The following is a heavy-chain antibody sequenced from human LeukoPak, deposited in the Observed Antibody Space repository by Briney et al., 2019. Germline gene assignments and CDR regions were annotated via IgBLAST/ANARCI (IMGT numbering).Heavy chain of an antibody. V-gene: IGHV3-23*01. CDR1: GFTFSNYA. CDR3: ARDSIITIFGVVIPFDY. Sequence: GGSLRLSCAASGFTFSNYAMNWVRQAPGKGLEWVSAISGSGGNTYYADSVKGRFTISRDNSKNTLYLQMNSLRAEDTAVYYCARDSIITIFGVVIPFDYWGQGTLVTVSS. J-gene: IGHJ4*02. CDR2: ISGSGGNT. D-gene: IGHD3-3*01.